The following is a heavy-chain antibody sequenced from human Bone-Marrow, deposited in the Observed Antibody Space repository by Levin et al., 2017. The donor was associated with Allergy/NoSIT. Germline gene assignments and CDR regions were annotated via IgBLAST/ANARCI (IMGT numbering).Heavy chain of an antibody. Sequence: PSETLSLTCTVSGGSISSSSYYWGWIRQPPEKGLEWIGSIYYIGSTYYNPSLKSRLTLSVDTSKNQFSLKLSSVTAADTAVYYCARHGRGIISEGETFDYWGQGTLVTVSS. V-gene: IGHV4-39*01. J-gene: IGHJ4*02. CDR1: GGSISSSSYY. CDR2: IYYIGST. CDR3: ARHGRGIISEGETFDY. D-gene: IGHD3-10*01.